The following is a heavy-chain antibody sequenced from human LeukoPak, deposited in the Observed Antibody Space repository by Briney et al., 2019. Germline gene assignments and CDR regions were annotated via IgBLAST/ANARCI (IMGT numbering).Heavy chain of an antibody. V-gene: IGHV4-59*08. CDR1: GGSINNSY. CDR2: IYYSGST. CDR3: ARGARAGYNLEPFDY. Sequence: SETLSLTCTVSGGSINNSYWSWIRQPPGKGLEWIGYIYYSGSTKYNPSLKSRVTISVDTSKNQFSLKLSSVTAADTAVYYCARGARAGYNLEPFDYWGQGTLVTVSS. D-gene: IGHD5-24*01. J-gene: IGHJ4*02.